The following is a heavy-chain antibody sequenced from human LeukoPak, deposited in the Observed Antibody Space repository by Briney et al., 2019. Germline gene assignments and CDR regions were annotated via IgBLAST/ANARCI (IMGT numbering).Heavy chain of an antibody. CDR3: ARLDTAMVTLIDY. CDR1: GGTFSSYA. D-gene: IGHD5-18*01. CDR2: IIPIFGTA. Sequence: SVKVSCKASGGTFSSYAISWVRQAPGQGLEWMGGIIPIFGTANYAQKYQGRVTITADESTSTAYMELSSLRSEDTAVYYCARLDTAMVTLIDYWGQGTLVTVSS. V-gene: IGHV1-69*13. J-gene: IGHJ4*02.